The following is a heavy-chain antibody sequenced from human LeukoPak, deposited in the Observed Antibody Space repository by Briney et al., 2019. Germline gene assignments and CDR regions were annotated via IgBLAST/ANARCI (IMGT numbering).Heavy chain of an antibody. Sequence: ASVKVSCKASGGSFSTYVISWVRQAPGQGLEWMGGIITMFDTPNYAQKFQGRVTINADESTSTVYMELSSLRAEDTAVYYCAKDKRSSGWGDNWFDPWGQGTLVTVSS. CDR1: GGSFSTYV. CDR2: IITMFDTP. D-gene: IGHD6-19*01. V-gene: IGHV1-69*13. J-gene: IGHJ5*02. CDR3: AKDKRSSGWGDNWFDP.